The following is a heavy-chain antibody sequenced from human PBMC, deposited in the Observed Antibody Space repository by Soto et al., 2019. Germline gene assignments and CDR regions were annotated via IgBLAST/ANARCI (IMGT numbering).Heavy chain of an antibody. CDR1: GYSYTSSA. CDR2: INAGNGNT. D-gene: IGHD6-25*01. CDR3: AIFFYGDGGYRYLHSFPTQRSSDL. V-gene: IGHV1-3*01. J-gene: IGHJ2*01. Sequence: GSSVMVSCEASGYSYTSSAMHWVRQAPGQRIEWMGRINAGNGNTKYSQKFQGRVTITRDTSASTAYMELSSLRSEDTAVYYCAIFFYGDGGYRYLHSFPTQRSSDL.